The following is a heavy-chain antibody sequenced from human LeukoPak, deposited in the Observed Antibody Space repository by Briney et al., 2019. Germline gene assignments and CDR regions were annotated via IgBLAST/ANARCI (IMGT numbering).Heavy chain of an antibody. CDR3: AKPLKVTYYDFWSGYTDAFDI. D-gene: IGHD3-3*01. CDR2: IWYDGSNK. CDR1: GFTFSSYG. J-gene: IGHJ3*02. V-gene: IGHV3-33*06. Sequence: PGGSLRLSCAASGFTFSSYGMHWVRQAPGKGLEWVAVIWYDGSNKYYADSVKGRFTISRDNSKNTLYLQMNSLRAEDTAVYYCAKPLKVTYYDFWSGYTDAFDIWGQGTMVTVSS.